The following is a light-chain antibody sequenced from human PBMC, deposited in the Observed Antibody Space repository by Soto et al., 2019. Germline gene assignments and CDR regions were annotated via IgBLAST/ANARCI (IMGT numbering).Light chain of an antibody. CDR1: QTVDRY. Sequence: VALSQSPDALPLSPGETATLSCMASQTVDRYVAWYQQKVGQAPRLLIYDAYTRATGVGARFTGSGSATDFSLTITSLEPEDFTVYYCQQRGKWPSTFGPGTEADIK. V-gene: IGKV3-11*01. CDR3: QQRGKWPST. CDR2: DAY. J-gene: IGKJ2*02.